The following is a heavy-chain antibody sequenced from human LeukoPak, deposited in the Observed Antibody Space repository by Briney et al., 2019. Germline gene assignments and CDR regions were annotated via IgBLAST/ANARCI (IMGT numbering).Heavy chain of an antibody. CDR3: ARDRPGGSSLDY. V-gene: IGHV3-66*01. D-gene: IGHD6-13*01. J-gene: IGHJ4*02. CDR1: GFTVSSNY. Sequence: GGSLRLSCAASGFTVSSNYMSWVRQAPGKGLEWVSVIYSGGSTYYADSVKGRFTISRDNSKNTPYLQMNSLRAEDTAVYYCARDRPGGSSLDYWGQGTLVTVSS. CDR2: IYSGGST.